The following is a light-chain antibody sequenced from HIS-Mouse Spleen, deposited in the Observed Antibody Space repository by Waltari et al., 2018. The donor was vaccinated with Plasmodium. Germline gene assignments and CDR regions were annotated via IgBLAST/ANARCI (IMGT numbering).Light chain of an antibody. CDR3: YSTDSSGNHRV. Sequence: SYELTQPPSVSVSPGQTARITCSGDALPKKYAYWYQQKSGQAPAVVIYEDSKRPSGIPERFPGSSSGTMATLTISGAQVEDEADYYCYSTDSSGNHRVFGGGTKLTVL. J-gene: IGLJ3*02. V-gene: IGLV3-10*01. CDR1: ALPKKY. CDR2: EDS.